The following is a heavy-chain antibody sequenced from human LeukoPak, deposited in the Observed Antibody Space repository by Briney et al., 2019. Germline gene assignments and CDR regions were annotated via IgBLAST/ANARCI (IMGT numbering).Heavy chain of an antibody. J-gene: IGHJ4*02. D-gene: IGHD2-15*01. CDR2: ISGSGGDT. CDR3: AKGSFGYCSGGSCYVDY. V-gene: IGHV3-23*01. CDR1: GFTFSSYA. Sequence: GGSLRLSCAVSGFTFSSYATSWVRQAPGKGLEWVSSISGSGGDTYYADSVKGRFTISRDNSKNTLYLQMNSLRAEDTAVYYCAKGSFGYCSGGSCYVDYWGQGTLVTVSS.